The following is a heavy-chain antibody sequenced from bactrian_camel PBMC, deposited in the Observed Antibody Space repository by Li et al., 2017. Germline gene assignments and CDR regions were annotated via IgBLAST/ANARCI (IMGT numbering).Heavy chain of an antibody. CDR3: AAPRLRTGDYCYIRFPTREDEYHY. Sequence: WSLELSCVASGWDHTNIAWFRQAPGKAREGVARIGSTSGTAFIADPVKGRFTISLDKGKKMVMLQMNNLRPEDTAMYYCAAPRLRTGDYCYIRFPTREDEYHYWGQGTQVTVS. CDR1: GWDHTN. D-gene: IGHD2*01. CDR2: IGSTSGTA. V-gene: IGHV3S61*01. J-gene: IGHJ4*01.